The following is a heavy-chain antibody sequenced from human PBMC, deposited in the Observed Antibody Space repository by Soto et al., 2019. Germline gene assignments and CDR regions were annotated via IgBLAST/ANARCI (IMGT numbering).Heavy chain of an antibody. J-gene: IGHJ2*01. CDR1: GFTFSSYA. CDR3: ARPLWRDDYNWGYFDL. D-gene: IGHD4-4*01. V-gene: IGHV3-30-3*01. CDR2: ISYDGSNK. Sequence: QVQLVESGGGVVQPGRSLRLSCAASGFTFSSYAMHWVRQAPGKGLEWVAVISYDGSNKYYADSVKGRFTISRDNSKNTPYLQMNSPRTEDTAVYFCARPLWRDDYNWGYFDLWGRGTLVTVSS.